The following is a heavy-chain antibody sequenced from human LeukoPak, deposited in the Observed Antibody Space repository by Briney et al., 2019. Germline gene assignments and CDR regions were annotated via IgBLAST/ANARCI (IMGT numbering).Heavy chain of an antibody. J-gene: IGHJ3*02. CDR1: GGSFSGYY. CDR3: ARSRFITIFGVVSGAFDI. CDR2: INHSGST. V-gene: IGHV4-34*01. D-gene: IGHD3-3*01. Sequence: SETLSLTCAVYGGSFSGYYWSWIRQPPGKGLEWIGEINHSGSTNYNPSLKSRVTISVDTSKNQFSLKLSSVTAADTAVYYCARSRFITIFGVVSGAFDIWGQGTMVTVSS.